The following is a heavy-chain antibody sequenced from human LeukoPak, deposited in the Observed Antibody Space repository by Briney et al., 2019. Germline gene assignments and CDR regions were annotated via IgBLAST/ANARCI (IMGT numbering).Heavy chain of an antibody. D-gene: IGHD6-13*01. J-gene: IGHJ4*02. CDR1: GFTFSSYS. Sequence: PGESLRLSCAASGFTFSSYSMNWVRQAPGKGLEWVSSISSSSSYIYYADSVKGRFTISRDNAKNSLYLQMNSLRAEVTAVYYCARSPLGTIAAAGNQGYWGQGTLVTVSS. V-gene: IGHV3-21*01. CDR3: ARSPLGTIAAAGNQGY. CDR2: ISSSSSYI.